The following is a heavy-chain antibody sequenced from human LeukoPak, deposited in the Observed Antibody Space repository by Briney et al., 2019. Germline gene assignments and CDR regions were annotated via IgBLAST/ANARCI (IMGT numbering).Heavy chain of an antibody. CDR1: GFTFSTHP. D-gene: IGHD1-26*01. CDR3: ARGGLVGPTPYLDS. CDR2: INNNGDRT. V-gene: IGHV3-64*01. J-gene: IGHJ4*02. Sequence: GGSLRLSCAASGFTFSTHPMYWVRQAPGRGPEYVSGINNNGDRTYYAKSVKGRFTISRDNSKNTLYLQVGSLRAEDMAVYYCARGGLVGPTPYLDSWGQGTLVTVSS.